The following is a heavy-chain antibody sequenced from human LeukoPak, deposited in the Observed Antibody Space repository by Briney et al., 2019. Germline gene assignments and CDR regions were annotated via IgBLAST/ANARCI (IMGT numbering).Heavy chain of an antibody. CDR2: ISSDSGAI. V-gene: IGHV3-48*01. Sequence: GGSLRLSCAASGFTFSDSSMNWVRQAPGKGLEWLSYISSDSGAIYYADSVKGRFTISRDNSKNTLYLQMNSLRAEDTAVYYCARDLNYYDSSGYGHWGQGTLVTVSS. J-gene: IGHJ4*02. CDR3: ARDLNYYDSSGYGH. CDR1: GFTFSDSS. D-gene: IGHD3-22*01.